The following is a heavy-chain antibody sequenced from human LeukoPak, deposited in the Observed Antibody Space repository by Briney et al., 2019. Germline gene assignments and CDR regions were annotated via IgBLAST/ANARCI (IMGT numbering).Heavy chain of an antibody. J-gene: IGHJ3*02. CDR3: ARISTMVRGVMSAAFDI. CDR1: GVSISSSNSY. CDR2: IYYSGNT. Sequence: SETLSLTCTVSGVSISSSNSYWGWIRQPPGKGLEWIGSIYYSGNTYYNASLKSQVSISIDTSKNRFSLKLTSVTAADTAVYYCARISTMVRGVMSAAFDIWGQGTMVTVSS. V-gene: IGHV4-39*01. D-gene: IGHD3-10*01.